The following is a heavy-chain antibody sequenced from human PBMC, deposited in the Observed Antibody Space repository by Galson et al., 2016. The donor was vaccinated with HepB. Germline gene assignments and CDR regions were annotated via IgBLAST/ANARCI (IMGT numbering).Heavy chain of an antibody. V-gene: IGHV1-18*04. CDR3: AKGTTGFHSSFGVVTYGMDV. D-gene: IGHD3-3*01. Sequence: SVKVSCKASGYPFMSYAITWVRQSRGKGLEWVGWIAAYNGDTEYAQKLRDRVTLTTDTSTNTAHMELRSLTSDETAVYYCAKGTTGFHSSFGVVTYGMDVWGQGTTVTGSS. J-gene: IGHJ6*02. CDR2: IAAYNGDT. CDR1: GYPFMSYA.